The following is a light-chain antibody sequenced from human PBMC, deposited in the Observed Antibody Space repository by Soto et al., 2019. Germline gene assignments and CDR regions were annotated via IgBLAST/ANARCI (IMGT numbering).Light chain of an antibody. CDR1: QSVSNN. CDR3: QQYNNWPPWT. Sequence: EIVMTQSPATLSVSPGERATLSCRASQSVSNNLAWYQQKPGQAPRLLIYGASTRATGIPARFSGRGSGTEFNLTISSLQSEDFAVYYCQQYNNWPPWTFGQGTKVEIK. V-gene: IGKV3-15*01. J-gene: IGKJ1*01. CDR2: GAS.